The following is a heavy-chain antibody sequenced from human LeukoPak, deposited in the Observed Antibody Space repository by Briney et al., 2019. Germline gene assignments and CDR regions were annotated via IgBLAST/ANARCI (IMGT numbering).Heavy chain of an antibody. J-gene: IGHJ4*02. D-gene: IGHD1-26*01. CDR2: FDPEDGET. V-gene: IGHV1-24*01. CDR3: ATFSGSYLVVDY. CDR1: GYTLTELP. Sequence: ASVKVSCKVSGYTLTELPMHWVRQAPGKGLEWMGGFDPEDGETIYAQKFQGRVTMTEDTSTDTAYMELSSLRSEDTAVYYCATFSGSYLVVDYWGQGTLVTVSS.